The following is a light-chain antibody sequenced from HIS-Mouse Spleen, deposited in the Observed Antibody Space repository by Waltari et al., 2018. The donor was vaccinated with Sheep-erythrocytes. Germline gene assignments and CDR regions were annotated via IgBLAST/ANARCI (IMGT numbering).Light chain of an antibody. Sequence: DIQMTQSPPSLSASVGDRVTITCRASQSISSYLNWYQQKPGKAPKLLIYAASSLQSGVPSRFSGSGSGTDFTLTISSLQPEDFATYYCQQSYSTLQTFGGGTKVEIK. CDR1: QSISSY. CDR3: QQSYSTLQT. J-gene: IGKJ4*01. CDR2: AAS. V-gene: IGKV1-39*01.